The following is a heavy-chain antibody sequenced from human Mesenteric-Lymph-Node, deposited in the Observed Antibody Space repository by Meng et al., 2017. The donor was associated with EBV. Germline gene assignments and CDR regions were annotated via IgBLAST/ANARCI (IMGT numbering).Heavy chain of an antibody. J-gene: IGHJ4*02. V-gene: IGHV1-69*01. CDR3: ATYYYDSSAYFD. CDR2: IISIFSTA. D-gene: IGHD3-22*01. CDR1: GGTFSSYA. Sequence: QEQLVQSGAEVKKPGSAVRVSFKASGGTFSSYAISWVRQAPGQGLEWMGGIISIFSTANYAQKLQGRVTITADESTSTAYMELNSLRSEDTAVYYCATYYYDSSAYFDWGQGTLVTVSS.